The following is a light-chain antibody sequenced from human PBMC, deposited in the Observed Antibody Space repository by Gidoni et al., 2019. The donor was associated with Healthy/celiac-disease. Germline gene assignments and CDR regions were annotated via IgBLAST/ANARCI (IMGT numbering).Light chain of an antibody. V-gene: IGKV1-5*03. J-gene: IGKJ3*01. CDR1: QSVNKW. CDR3: QQYSSYPFT. CDR2: QAS. Sequence: DIEMTQSPSTLSASVGDRVTINCRASQSVNKWLAWYQQKPGKAPKPLIYQASNLESGVPSRFSGSGSGAEFTLTISSLQPDDFATYYCQQYSSYPFTFGPGTKVDIK.